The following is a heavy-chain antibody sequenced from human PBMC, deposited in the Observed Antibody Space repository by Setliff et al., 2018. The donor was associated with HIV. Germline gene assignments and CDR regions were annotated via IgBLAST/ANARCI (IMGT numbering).Heavy chain of an antibody. Sequence: GGSLRLSCAASGFTFSSYSMNWVRQAPGKGLDWVSYTSSSTGFADSVKGRFTISRDNAKNSLYLQMSSLRAEDTALYYCARDRFYFDSSAYTTYDYWGQGTLVTVSS. J-gene: IGHJ4*02. CDR1: GFTFSSYS. CDR2: TSSST. D-gene: IGHD3-22*01. CDR3: ARDRFYFDSSAYTTYDY. V-gene: IGHV3-48*04.